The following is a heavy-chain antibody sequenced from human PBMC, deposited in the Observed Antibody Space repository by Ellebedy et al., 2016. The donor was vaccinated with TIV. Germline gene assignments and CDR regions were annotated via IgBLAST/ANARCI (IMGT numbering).Heavy chain of an antibody. CDR3: ATREWQDPMDV. CDR1: GHTFTAYG. D-gene: IGHD3-3*01. J-gene: IGHJ6*02. CDR2: INTGNGNT. Sequence: ASVKVSCXASGHTFTAYGIHWVRQAPGQRPEWMGWINTGNGNTKYSQKFQGRVTITRDTSATIAYMEVSSLMSEDTAVYYCATREWQDPMDVWGQGTTVTVSS. V-gene: IGHV1-3*04.